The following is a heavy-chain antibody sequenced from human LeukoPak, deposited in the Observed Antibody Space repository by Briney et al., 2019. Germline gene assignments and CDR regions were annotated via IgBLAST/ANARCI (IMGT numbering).Heavy chain of an antibody. CDR3: ASIRGVDDYGDYVDYYYYMDV. Sequence: PGGSLRLSCAASGFTFSSYSMNWVRQAPGKGLEWVSSISSSSSYIYYADSVKGRFTISRDNAKNSLYLQMNSLRAEDTAAYYCASIRGVDDYGDYVDYYYYMDVWGKGTTVTVSS. J-gene: IGHJ6*03. D-gene: IGHD4-17*01. V-gene: IGHV3-21*01. CDR1: GFTFSSYS. CDR2: ISSSSSYI.